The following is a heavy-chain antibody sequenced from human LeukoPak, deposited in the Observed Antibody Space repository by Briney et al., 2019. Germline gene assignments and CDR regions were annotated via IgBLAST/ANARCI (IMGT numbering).Heavy chain of an antibody. CDR2: IYYSGST. J-gene: IGHJ4*02. Sequence: TWVRQAPGKGLEWIGYIYYSGSTYYNPSLKSRVTISVDTSKNQFSLKLSSVTAADTAVYYCARDSKTAAYDFWSGEHGDYWGQGTLVTVSS. V-gene: IGHV4-30-4*01. D-gene: IGHD3-3*01. CDR3: ARDSKTAAYDFWSGEHGDY.